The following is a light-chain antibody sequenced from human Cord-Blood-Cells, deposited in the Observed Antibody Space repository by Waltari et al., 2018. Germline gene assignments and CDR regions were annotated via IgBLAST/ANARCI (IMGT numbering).Light chain of an antibody. CDR2: DVS. V-gene: IGLV2-14*01. J-gene: IGLJ1*01. CDR3: SSYTSSSTLEV. CDR1: SSDVGGYNY. Sequence: QSALTQPASVSGSPGQSITISCTGTSSDVGGYNYVSWYQQHPGKAPKLMIYDVSNLPSGVSSRFSGSKSGNTASLTSSGLQAEDEADYYCSSYTSSSTLEVFGTGTKVTVL.